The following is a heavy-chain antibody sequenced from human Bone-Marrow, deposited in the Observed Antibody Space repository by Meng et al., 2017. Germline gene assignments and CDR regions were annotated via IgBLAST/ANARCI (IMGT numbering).Heavy chain of an antibody. CDR2: IKRNSDGGTI. J-gene: IGHJ4*02. D-gene: IGHD5-12*01. V-gene: IGHV3-15*01. CDR1: GLSFTDAW. Sequence: EVQLVGSGGGLVKPGGSLRLSCVASGLSFTDAWMSWVRQAPGKGLEWVGRIKRNSDGGTIDYAAPVKGRFTISRDDSKNTVYLQMNSLKTEDTAVYYCSGHINYWGQGTLVTVSS. CDR3: SGHINY.